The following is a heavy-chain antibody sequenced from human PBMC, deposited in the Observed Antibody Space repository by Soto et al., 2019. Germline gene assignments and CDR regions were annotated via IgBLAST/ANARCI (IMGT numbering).Heavy chain of an antibody. V-gene: IGHV2-5*02. CDR3: ARLTDLYVVFDC. J-gene: IGHJ4*02. Sequence: SGPTLVNPTQTLTLTCTFSGFSLGTSEVAVGWIRQPPGKALEWLALIYWDDDKRYSPPLTNRLTVTKDTSKNQVVLSMTNMDTVDTATYFCARLTDLYVVFDCWGQGILVTVSS. CDR2: IYWDDDK. D-gene: IGHD3-16*01. CDR1: GFSLGTSEVA.